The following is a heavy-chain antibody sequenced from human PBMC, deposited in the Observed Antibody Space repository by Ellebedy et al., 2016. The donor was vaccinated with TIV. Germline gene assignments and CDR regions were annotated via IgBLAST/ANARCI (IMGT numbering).Heavy chain of an antibody. J-gene: IGHJ3*01. CDR1: GYTFSGNY. D-gene: IGHD6-6*01. CDR3: ARDRAEGASSSGFDL. CDR2: INPKSGGT. V-gene: IGHV1-2*02. Sequence: ASVKVSXKASGYTFSGNYLHWVRQAPGQGLEWMGWINPKSGGTHFAQKFKDRVTVTRDTSITTVYMEMNSLISDDTAVYYCARDRAEGASSSGFDLWGQGTVVTVSS.